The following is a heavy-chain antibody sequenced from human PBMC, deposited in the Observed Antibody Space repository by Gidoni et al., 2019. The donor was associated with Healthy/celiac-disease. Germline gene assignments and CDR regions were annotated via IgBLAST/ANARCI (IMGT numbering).Heavy chain of an antibody. CDR3: ARDAPASY. CDR2: ISSSSSYM. Sequence: EVQLVESGGGLVKPGGSLRLSCAASGFTFSSYSMNWVRQAPGKGLEWVSSISSSSSYMYYADSVKGRFTISRENAKNSLYLQMNSLRAEDTAVYYCARDAPASYWGQGTLVTVSS. CDR1: GFTFSSYS. J-gene: IGHJ4*02. D-gene: IGHD6-25*01. V-gene: IGHV3-21*01.